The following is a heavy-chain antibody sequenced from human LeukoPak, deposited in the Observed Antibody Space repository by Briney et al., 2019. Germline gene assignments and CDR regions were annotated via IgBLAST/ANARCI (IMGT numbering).Heavy chain of an antibody. CDR3: ARDLDSSGPGDYYMDV. V-gene: IGHV1-69*05. D-gene: IGHD6-25*01. J-gene: IGHJ6*03. Sequence: SVTVSCKASVGTFSSYAISWVRQAPGQGLEWMGGIIPIFGTANYAQKFQGRVTITTAESTSTAYMELSSLRSEDTAVYYCARDLDSSGPGDYYMDVWGKGTTVTVSS. CDR2: IIPIFGTA. CDR1: VGTFSSYA.